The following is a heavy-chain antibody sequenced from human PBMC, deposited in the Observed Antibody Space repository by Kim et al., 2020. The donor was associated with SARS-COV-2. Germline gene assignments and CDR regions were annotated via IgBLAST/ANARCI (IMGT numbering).Heavy chain of an antibody. Sequence: GGSLRLSCAASGFTFSSYAMSWVRQAPGKGLEWVSAISGSGGSTYYADSVKGRFTISRDNSKNTLYLQMNSLRAEDTAVYYCARIAAAANYYYGMDVWGQGTTVTVSS. CDR1: GFTFSSYA. J-gene: IGHJ6*02. CDR3: ARIAAAANYYYGMDV. D-gene: IGHD6-13*01. CDR2: ISGSGGST. V-gene: IGHV3-23*01.